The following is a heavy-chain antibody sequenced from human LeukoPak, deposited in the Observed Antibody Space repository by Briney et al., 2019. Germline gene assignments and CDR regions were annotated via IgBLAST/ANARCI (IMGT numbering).Heavy chain of an antibody. CDR3: ARVIVVVVAATPADAFDI. J-gene: IGHJ3*02. CDR1: GGSISSSSYY. Sequence: SETLSLTCTVSGGSISSSSYYWGWTRQPPGKGLEWIGSIYYSGSTYYNPSLKSRVTISVDTSKNQFSLKLSSVTAADTAVYYCARVIVVVVAATPADAFDIWGQGTMVTVSS. D-gene: IGHD2-15*01. CDR2: IYYSGST. V-gene: IGHV4-39*01.